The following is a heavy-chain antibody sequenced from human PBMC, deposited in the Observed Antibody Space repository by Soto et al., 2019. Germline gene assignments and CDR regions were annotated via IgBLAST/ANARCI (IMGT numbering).Heavy chain of an antibody. V-gene: IGHV4-34*01. J-gene: IGHJ3*02. CDR2: INHSGST. CDR3: ARVPGTTNIWGAFDI. D-gene: IGHD4-17*01. CDR1: GGSFSGYY. Sequence: SETLSLTCAVYGGSFSGYYWSWIRQPPGKGLEWIGEINHSGSTNYNPSLKSRVTISVDTSKNQFSLKLSSVTAADTAVYYCARVPGTTNIWGAFDIWGQGTMVTVSS.